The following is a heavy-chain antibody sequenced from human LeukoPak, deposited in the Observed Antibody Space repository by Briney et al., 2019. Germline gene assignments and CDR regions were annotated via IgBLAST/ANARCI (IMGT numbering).Heavy chain of an antibody. CDR2: INPSGGST. CDR1: GYTFTSYY. CDR3: ARGRYDILTGPRYYYYMDV. Sequence: ASVKVSCKASGYTFTSYYMHWVRQAPGQGLEWMGIINPSGGSTSYAQKFQGRVTMTRDTSTSTVYMELSSLRSEDTAVYYCARGRYDILTGPRYYYYMDVWGKGTTVTVSS. D-gene: IGHD3-9*01. J-gene: IGHJ6*03. V-gene: IGHV1-46*01.